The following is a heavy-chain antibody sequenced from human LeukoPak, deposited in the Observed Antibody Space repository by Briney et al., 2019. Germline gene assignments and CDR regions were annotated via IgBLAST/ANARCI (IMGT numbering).Heavy chain of an antibody. J-gene: IGHJ4*02. D-gene: IGHD5-18*01. CDR1: GFTFSSYA. CDR2: IGVSGGSGGPT. CDR3: AKDKRTGYSYGSFDY. V-gene: IGHV3-23*01. Sequence: GGSLRLSCAASGFTFSSYAMSWVRQAPGKGLEWVSTIGVSGGSGGPTYYADSVKGRFTISRDNSRNTLYLQMNILSAEDTAVYYCAKDKRTGYSYGSFDYWGQGTLVTVSS.